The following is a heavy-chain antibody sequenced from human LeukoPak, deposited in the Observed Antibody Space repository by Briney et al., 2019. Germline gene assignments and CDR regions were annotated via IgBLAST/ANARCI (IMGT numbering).Heavy chain of an antibody. D-gene: IGHD6-13*01. J-gene: IGHJ4*02. CDR1: VASTRSVIPY. CDR2: IYTSGST. Sequence: SQTLSLTCTVSVASTRSVIPYWSWTRHPAGKGLEWIGRIYTSGSTNYNPSLKSRVTISVDTSKNQFSLKLSSVTAADTAVYYCARDAVRQLDYWGQGTLVTVSS. V-gene: IGHV4-61*02. CDR3: ARDAVRQLDY.